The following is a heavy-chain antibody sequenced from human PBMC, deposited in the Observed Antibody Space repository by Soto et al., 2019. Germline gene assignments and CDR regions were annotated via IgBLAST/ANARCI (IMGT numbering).Heavy chain of an antibody. CDR3: ARADTTIVPLAQ. J-gene: IGHJ4*02. Sequence: SETLSLTFNVSGGSISGYFCNWIRQPPGKGLEWIGYMSYTGNTNYNPSLTSRVSISVDTSKNQFSLNLNSVTAADTAVYYCARADTTIVPLAQWGQGTLVTVPQ. D-gene: IGHD3-10*01. CDR2: MSYTGNT. V-gene: IGHV4-59*01. CDR1: GGSISGYF.